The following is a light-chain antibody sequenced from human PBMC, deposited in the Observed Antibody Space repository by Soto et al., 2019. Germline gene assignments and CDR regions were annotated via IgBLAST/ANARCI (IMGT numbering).Light chain of an antibody. V-gene: IGLV2-14*03. CDR2: DVS. Sequence: QSALTQPASVSGSPGQSITISCTGTSSDVGGYNYVSWFRQHPGKAPKLMIYDVSNRPSGVSNRFSGSKSGNTASLAISGLQAEDEADYYCSSFTSRSTRIFGGGTKLTVL. CDR3: SSFTSRSTRI. J-gene: IGLJ2*01. CDR1: SSDVGGYNY.